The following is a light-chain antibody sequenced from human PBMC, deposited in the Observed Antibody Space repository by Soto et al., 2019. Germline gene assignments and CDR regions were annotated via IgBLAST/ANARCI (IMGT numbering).Light chain of an antibody. CDR3: MQALQTPFP. CDR1: QSLLQTNGNTY. J-gene: IGKJ4*01. CDR2: LAT. Sequence: DIMMTQSPLSLPVAPGEPASISCRSSQSLLQTNGNTYLDWYLQKPGQSPQLLISLATNRASGVPDRFSGSGSGTDFTLKISRVEAEDVGVYYCMQALQTPFPVGGGTKVEIK. V-gene: IGKV2-28*01.